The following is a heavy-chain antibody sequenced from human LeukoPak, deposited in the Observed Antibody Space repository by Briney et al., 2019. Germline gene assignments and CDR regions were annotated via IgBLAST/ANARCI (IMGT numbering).Heavy chain of an antibody. J-gene: IGHJ4*02. CDR3: ARLWGSSGWYVFDY. CDR2: IYYSGST. V-gene: IGHV4-31*03. D-gene: IGHD6-19*01. CDR1: GGSISSGGYY. Sequence: PSETLSLTCTVSGGSISSGGYYWSWIRQHPGKGLEWIGYIYYSGSTYYNPSLKSRVTISVDTSKNQFSLKLSSVTAADTAVYYCARLWGSSGWYVFDYWGQGTLVTVSS.